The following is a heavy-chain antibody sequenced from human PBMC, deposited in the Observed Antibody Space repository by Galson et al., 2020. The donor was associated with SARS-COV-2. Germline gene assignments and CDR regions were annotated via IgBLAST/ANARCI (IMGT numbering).Heavy chain of an antibody. CDR1: GYTFTGYY. D-gene: IGHD2-2*01. CDR2: INPNSGGT. Sequence: ASVKVSCKASGYTFTGYYMHWVRQAPGQGLEWMGWINPNSGGTNYAQKFQGRVTMTRDTSISTAYMELSRLRSDDTAVYYCARADIVVVPAGYWGQGTLVTVSS. J-gene: IGHJ4*02. V-gene: IGHV1-2*02. CDR3: ARADIVVVPAGY.